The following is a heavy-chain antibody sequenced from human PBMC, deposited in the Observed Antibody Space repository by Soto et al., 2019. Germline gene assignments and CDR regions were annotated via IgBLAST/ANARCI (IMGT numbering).Heavy chain of an antibody. CDR2: ISYDGSNK. V-gene: IGHV3-30*18. D-gene: IGHD3-10*01. Sequence: QVQLVESGGGVVQPGRSLRLSCAASGFTFSSYGMHWVRQAPGKGLEWVAVISYDGSNKYYADSVKGRFTISRDNSKNTLYLQMNSLRAEDTAVYYCAKAPHYGSGSYYYYYYGMDVWGQGTTVTVCS. CDR3: AKAPHYGSGSYYYYYYGMDV. J-gene: IGHJ6*02. CDR1: GFTFSSYG.